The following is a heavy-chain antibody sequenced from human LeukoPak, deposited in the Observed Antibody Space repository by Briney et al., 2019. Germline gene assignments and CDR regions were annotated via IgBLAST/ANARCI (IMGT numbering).Heavy chain of an antibody. J-gene: IGHJ4*02. CDR1: GFTFSSYS. D-gene: IGHD3-22*01. V-gene: IGHV3-7*01. CDR2: IKQDGSEK. CDR3: ARVAYYDSSGYRFVGFDY. Sequence: GGSLRLSCAAFGFTFSSYSMNWVRQAPGKELEWVANIKQDGSEKYYVDSVKGRFTISRDNAKNSLYLQMNSLRAEDTAVYYCARVAYYDSSGYRFVGFDYWGQGTLVTVSS.